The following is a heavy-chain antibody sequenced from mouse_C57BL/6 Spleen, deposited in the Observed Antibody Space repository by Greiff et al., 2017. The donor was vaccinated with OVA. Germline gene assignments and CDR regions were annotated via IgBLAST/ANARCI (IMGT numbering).Heavy chain of an antibody. Sequence: EVKVVESEGGLVQPGSSMKLSCTASGFTFSDYYMAWVRQVPEKGLEWVANINYDGSSTYYLDSLKSRFIISRDNAKNILYLQMSSLKSEDTATYYCAKGSSYGYFDVWGTGTTVTVSS. CDR2: INYDGSST. J-gene: IGHJ1*03. V-gene: IGHV5-16*01. D-gene: IGHD1-1*01. CDR3: AKGSSYGYFDV. CDR1: GFTFSDYY.